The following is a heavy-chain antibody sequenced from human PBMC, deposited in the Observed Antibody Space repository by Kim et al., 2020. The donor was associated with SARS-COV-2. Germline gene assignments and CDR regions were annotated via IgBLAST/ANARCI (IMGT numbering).Heavy chain of an antibody. Sequence: ASVKVSCKASGYTFTNYGISWVRQAPGQGLEWMGWISTYNGNTNYSQKFQDRVTMTTDTSTTTAYMELKSLRSDDTALSYCPRARQGGYWGQGTLVTVSS. CDR2: ISTYNGNT. CDR3: PRARQGGY. J-gene: IGHJ4*02. CDR1: GYTFTNYG. V-gene: IGHV1-18*01. D-gene: IGHD3-16*01.